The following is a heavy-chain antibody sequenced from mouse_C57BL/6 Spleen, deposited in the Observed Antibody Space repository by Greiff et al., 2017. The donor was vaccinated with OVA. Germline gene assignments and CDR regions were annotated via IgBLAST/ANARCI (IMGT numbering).Heavy chain of an antibody. J-gene: IGHJ3*01. CDR1: GFTFSSYG. CDR3: ARHQLTGTSWFAY. Sequence: EVKLMESGGDLVKPGGSLKLSCAASGFTFSSYGMSWVRQTPDKRLEWVASISSGGSYIYYPDSVQGRFTISRNNAKNTLYLQMSSLKSEDTAMYYCARHQLTGTSWFAYWGQGTLVTVSA. CDR2: ISSGGSYI. V-gene: IGHV5-6*01. D-gene: IGHD4-1*01.